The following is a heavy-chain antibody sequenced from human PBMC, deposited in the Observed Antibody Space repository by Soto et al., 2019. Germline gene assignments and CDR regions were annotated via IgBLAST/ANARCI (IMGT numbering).Heavy chain of an antibody. CDR2: IDPSDSYT. CDR3: ARLQMAYCSSTSCYAHYYYGTDV. V-gene: IGHV5-10-1*01. D-gene: IGHD2-2*01. J-gene: IGHJ6*02. CDR1: GYSFTSYW. Sequence: GESLKISCKGSGYSFTSYWISWVRQMPGKGLEWMGRIDPSDSYTNYSPSFQGHVTISADKSISTAYLQWSSLKASDTAMYYCARLQMAYCSSTSCYAHYYYGTDVWGQGTTVTVSS.